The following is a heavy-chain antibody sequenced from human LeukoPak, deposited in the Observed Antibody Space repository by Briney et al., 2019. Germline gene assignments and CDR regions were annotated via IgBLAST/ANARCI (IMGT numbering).Heavy chain of an antibody. D-gene: IGHD2-15*01. CDR1: GGSISSGDYY. J-gene: IGHJ6*03. V-gene: IGHV4-30-4*08. Sequence: TLSLTCTVSGGSISSGDYYWSWIRQPPGKGLEWIGYIYYSGSTYYNPSLKSRVTISVDTSKNQFSLKPSSVTAADTAAYYCARDWVATSGHMDVWGKGTTVTVSS. CDR3: ARDWVATSGHMDV. CDR2: IYYSGST.